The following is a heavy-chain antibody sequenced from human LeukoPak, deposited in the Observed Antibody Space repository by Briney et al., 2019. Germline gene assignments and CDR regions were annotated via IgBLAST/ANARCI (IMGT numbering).Heavy chain of an antibody. CDR3: ARWGFRSGYHFGPDY. J-gene: IGHJ4*02. D-gene: IGHD3-3*01. CDR2: INHGGST. V-gene: IGHV4-34*01. CDR1: GGSISSYY. Sequence: SETLSLTCTVSGGSISSYYWSWIRQPPGKGLEWIGEINHGGSTNYNPSLKSRVTISVDTSKNQFSLKLSSVTAADTAVYYCARWGFRSGYHFGPDYWGQGTLVTVSS.